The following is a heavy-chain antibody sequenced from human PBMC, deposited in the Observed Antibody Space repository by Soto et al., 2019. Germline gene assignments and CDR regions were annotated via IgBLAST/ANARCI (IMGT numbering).Heavy chain of an antibody. CDR1: GGSISSYY. J-gene: IGHJ6*03. V-gene: IGHV4-59*08. CDR2: IYYSGST. Sequence: KASETLSLTCTVSGGSISSYYWSWIRQPPGKGLEWIGYIYYSGSTNYNPSLKSRVTISVDTSKNQFSLKLSPVTAADTAVYYCARQGGWPTSYNYYYYYMDVWGKGTTVTVSS. CDR3: ARQGGWPTSYNYYYYYMDV. D-gene: IGHD3-16*01.